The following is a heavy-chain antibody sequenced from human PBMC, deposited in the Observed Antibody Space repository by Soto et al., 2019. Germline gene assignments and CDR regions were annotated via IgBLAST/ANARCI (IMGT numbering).Heavy chain of an antibody. V-gene: IGHV3-33*01. CDR1: GFTFSSYG. J-gene: IGHJ4*02. CDR3: ARARGKQWLVREGPGDY. Sequence: GGSLRLSCAASGFTFSSYGMHWVRQAPGKGLEWVAVIWYDGSNKYYADSVKGRFTISRDNSKNTLYLQMNSLRAEDTAVYYCARARGKQWLVREGPGDYWGQGTLVTVSS. D-gene: IGHD6-19*01. CDR2: IWYDGSNK.